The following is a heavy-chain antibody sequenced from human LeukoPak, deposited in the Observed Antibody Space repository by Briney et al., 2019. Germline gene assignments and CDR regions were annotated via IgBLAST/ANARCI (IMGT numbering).Heavy chain of an antibody. CDR2: IKSKTDGGTT. D-gene: IGHD6-13*01. CDR1: GFTFSNAW. V-gene: IGHV3-15*01. J-gene: IGHJ5*02. Sequence: GGSLRHSCAASGFTFSNAWMSWVRQAPGKGLEWVGRIKSKTDGGTTDYAAPVKGRFTISRDDSKNTLYLQMNSLKTEDTAVYYCTTEIAAAVDNWFDPWGQGTLVTVSS. CDR3: TTEIAAAVDNWFDP.